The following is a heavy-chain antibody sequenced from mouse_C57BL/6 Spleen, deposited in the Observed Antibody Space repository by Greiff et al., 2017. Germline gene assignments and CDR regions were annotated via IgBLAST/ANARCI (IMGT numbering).Heavy chain of an antibody. V-gene: IGHV1-69*01. CDR2: IDPSDSYT. CDR3: ARQAITTVVEGFAY. Sequence: VQLQQPGAELVMPGASVKLSCKASGYTFTSYWMHWVKQRPGQGLEWIGEIDPSDSYTNYNQKFKGKSTLTVDKSSSTAYMQLSSLTSEDSAVYYCARQAITTVVEGFAYWGQGTLVTVSA. J-gene: IGHJ3*01. D-gene: IGHD1-1*01. CDR1: GYTFTSYW.